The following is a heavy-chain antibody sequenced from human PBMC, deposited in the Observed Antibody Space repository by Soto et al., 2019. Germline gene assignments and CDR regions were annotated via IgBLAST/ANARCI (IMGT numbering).Heavy chain of an antibody. CDR3: AKDRYCSGGSCYSGFDY. CDR2: ISGSGGST. V-gene: IGHV3-23*01. D-gene: IGHD2-15*01. Sequence: GKGLEWVSAISGSGGSTYYADSVKGRFTISRDNPKNTLYLQMNSLRAEDTAVYYSAKDRYCSGGSCYSGFDYWGQGTLVTVSS. J-gene: IGHJ4*02.